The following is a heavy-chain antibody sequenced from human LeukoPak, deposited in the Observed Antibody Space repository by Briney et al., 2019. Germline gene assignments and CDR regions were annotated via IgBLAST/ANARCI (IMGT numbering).Heavy chain of an antibody. Sequence: SETLSLTCTVSGGSISSYYWSWIPQPPGKGLEGSGYIYYSGSTNYNPSLKSRVTISVDTSKNQSSLKLSSVTPADTAVYYCARVPRYYYGMDVWGQGTTVTVYS. CDR3: ARVPRYYYGMDV. J-gene: IGHJ6*02. V-gene: IGHV4-59*01. CDR2: IYYSGST. CDR1: GGSISSYY.